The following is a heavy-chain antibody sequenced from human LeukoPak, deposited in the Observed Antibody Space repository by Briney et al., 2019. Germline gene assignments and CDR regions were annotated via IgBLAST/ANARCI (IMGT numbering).Heavy chain of an antibody. J-gene: IGHJ5*02. V-gene: IGHV3-48*01. D-gene: IGHD2-2*01. CDR2: ISSSSSTI. Sequence: PGGSLRLSCAASGFTFSSYSMNWVRQAPGKGLEWVSYISSSSSTIYYADSVKGRFTISRDNAKTSLYLKMNSLRAEDTAVYYCARERCSSTSCYAAFSWGQGTLVTVSS. CDR1: GFTFSSYS. CDR3: ARERCSSTSCYAAFS.